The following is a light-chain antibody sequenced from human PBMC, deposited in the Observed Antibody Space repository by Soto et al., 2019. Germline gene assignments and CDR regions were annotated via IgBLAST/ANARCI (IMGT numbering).Light chain of an antibody. V-gene: IGKV3-15*01. CDR2: GAS. CDR1: QSVSSN. Sequence: EIVMTQSPDTLSVSPGERATLSCRSSQSVSSNLAWYQQKPGQAPRLLIYGASTRATGIPARFSGSGSGTEFTLTISSLQSEDFAVYYCQQYKNWPLTFGGGNKVEIK. J-gene: IGKJ4*01. CDR3: QQYKNWPLT.